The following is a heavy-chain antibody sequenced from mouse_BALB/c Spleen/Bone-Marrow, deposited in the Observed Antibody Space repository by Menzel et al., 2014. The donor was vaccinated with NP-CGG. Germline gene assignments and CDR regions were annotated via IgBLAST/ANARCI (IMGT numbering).Heavy chain of an antibody. D-gene: IGHD2-4*01. J-gene: IGHJ2*01. CDR3: TRSTMITYFDY. Sequence: VQLQQSGAELVKPGASVKLSCKASGYTFTSYYMYWVKQRPGQGLEWIGEINPSNGGTNFNEKFKSKATLTVDKSSSTAYMQLSSLTSEDSAVYYCTRSTMITYFDYWGHGTTLTVSS. CDR2: INPSNGGT. V-gene: IGHV1S81*02. CDR1: GYTFTSYY.